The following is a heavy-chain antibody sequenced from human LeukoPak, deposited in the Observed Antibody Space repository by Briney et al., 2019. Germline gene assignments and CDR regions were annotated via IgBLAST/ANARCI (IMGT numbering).Heavy chain of an antibody. CDR1: GFTFSSYS. CDR2: ISGSSSTI. V-gene: IGHV3-48*01. J-gene: IGHJ4*02. Sequence: GGSLRLSCAASGFTFSSYSMNWVRQAPGKGLEWISYISGSSSTIYYADSVKGRFTISRDNAKNSLYLQMNSLRAEDTAVYYCAKQGAGIRDWGQGTLVTVSS. CDR3: AKQGAGIRD. D-gene: IGHD6-19*01.